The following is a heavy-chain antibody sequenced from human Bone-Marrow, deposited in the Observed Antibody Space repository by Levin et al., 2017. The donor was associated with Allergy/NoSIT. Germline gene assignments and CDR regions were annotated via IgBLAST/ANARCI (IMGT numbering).Heavy chain of an antibody. Sequence: PSETLSLTCSVSDGSISDYYWSWIRQPPGKGLEWIGYIHYSGISNYNPSLKTRVTISMDTSKNQLSLKLNSVTAADTAVYHCARSNSGDDSGDYWGQGTLVTVSS. CDR3: ARSNSGDDSGDY. V-gene: IGHV4-59*12. CDR1: DGSISDYY. CDR2: IHYSGIS. D-gene: IGHD5-12*01. J-gene: IGHJ4*02.